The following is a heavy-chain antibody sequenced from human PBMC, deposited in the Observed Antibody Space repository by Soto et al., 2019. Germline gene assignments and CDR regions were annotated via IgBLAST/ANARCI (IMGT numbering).Heavy chain of an antibody. CDR2: VNPSGGHT. CDR1: GDTFTDYY. CDR3: ARGGHVVVVTAALDY. V-gene: IGHV1-46*01. J-gene: IGHJ4*02. Sequence: QVQLMQSGAEVKKPGASVKVSCKASGDTFTDYYIHWVRQAPGQGLEWMGTVNPSGGHTTYAQHFLGRVTMTTDTSTSPLYTELTSLTSDDTAIYYCARGGHVVVVTAALDYWDQGTLVTVSS. D-gene: IGHD2-21*02.